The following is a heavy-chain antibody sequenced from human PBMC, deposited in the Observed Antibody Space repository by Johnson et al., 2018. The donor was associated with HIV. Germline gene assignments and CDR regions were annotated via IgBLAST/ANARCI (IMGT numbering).Heavy chain of an antibody. CDR2: ISWNSGSI. CDR1: GFTFDDYA. J-gene: IGHJ3*02. Sequence: VQLVESGGGLVQPGRSLRLSCAASGFTFDDYAMHWVRQAPGQGLEWVSGISWNSGSIGYADSVKGRFIISRDNAKNSLYLQMNSLRAEDTAVYYCAKDKDSSSWSGEDAFDIWGQGTMVTVSS. CDR3: AKDKDSSSWSGEDAFDI. V-gene: IGHV3-9*01. D-gene: IGHD6-13*01.